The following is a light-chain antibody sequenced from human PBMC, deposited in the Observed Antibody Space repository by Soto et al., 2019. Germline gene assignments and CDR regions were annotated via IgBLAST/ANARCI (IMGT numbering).Light chain of an antibody. CDR3: QQRSNWPIT. J-gene: IGKJ5*01. CDR2: DAS. CDR1: QSVSRY. V-gene: IGKV3-11*01. Sequence: EIVLTQSPATLSSFPGDRATLSCRASQSVSRYLAWYQQKPGQAPRLLIYDASNRATGIPARFSGSGSGTDFTLTISSLEPEDFAVYYCQQRSNWPITFGQGTRLEIK.